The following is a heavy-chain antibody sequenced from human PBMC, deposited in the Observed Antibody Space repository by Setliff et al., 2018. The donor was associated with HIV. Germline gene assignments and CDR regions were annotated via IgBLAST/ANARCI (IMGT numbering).Heavy chain of an antibody. J-gene: IGHJ4*02. CDR2: INQDGSEK. CDR3: ARHYYFDY. V-gene: IGHV3-7*01. CDR1: GFTFRSYW. Sequence: LRLSCAASGFTFRSYWMSWVRQAPGKGLEWVANINQDGSEKYYVGSVKGRFTISRDNAKNALYLQMNSLRAEDTAVYYCARHYYFDYWGPGNLVTVSS.